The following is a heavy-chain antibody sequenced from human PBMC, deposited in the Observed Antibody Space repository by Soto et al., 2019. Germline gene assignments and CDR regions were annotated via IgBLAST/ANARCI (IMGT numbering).Heavy chain of an antibody. CDR3: ARDKDRQQLGGNYYYILDV. CDR2: IMPVFATP. D-gene: IGHD3-3*02. J-gene: IGHJ6*02. CDR1: GGTFSTSA. V-gene: IGHV1-69*12. Sequence: QVQLXXXGAEVKKPGSSVKVSCKASGGTFSTSAISWVRQAPGQGLEWVGGIMPVFATPDYAQKFQGRVTITADESPTTAYLELTSLRTDDTAVYYCARDKDRQQLGGNYYYILDVWGQGTAITVSS.